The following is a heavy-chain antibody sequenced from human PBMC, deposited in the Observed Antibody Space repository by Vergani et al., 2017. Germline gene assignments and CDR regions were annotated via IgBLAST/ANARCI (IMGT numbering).Heavy chain of an antibody. CDR2: IRSKAYGGTT. CDR1: GFTFGDYA. CDR3: TRDSSDCSGGSCYDDSYYYYGMDV. J-gene: IGHJ6*02. D-gene: IGHD2-15*01. V-gene: IGHV3-49*04. Sequence: EVQLVESGGGLVKPGGSLRLSCTASGFTFGDYAMSWVRQAPGKGLEWVGFIRSKAYGGTTEYAASVKGRFTISRDDSKSIAYLQMNSLKTEDTAVYYCTRDSSDCSGGSCYDDSYYYYGMDVWGQGTTVTVSS.